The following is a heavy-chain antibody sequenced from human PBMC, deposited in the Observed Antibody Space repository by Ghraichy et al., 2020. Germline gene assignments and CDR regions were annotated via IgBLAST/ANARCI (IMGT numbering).Heavy chain of an antibody. D-gene: IGHD2-2*03. V-gene: IGHV4-30-2*01. CDR2: IYHSGST. J-gene: IGHJ5*02. CDR3: ARGLGIVVVPAAKNPPFWFDP. CDR1: GGSISSGGYS. Sequence: SETLSLTCAVSGGSISSGGYSWSWIRQPPGKGLEWIGYIYHSGSTYYNPSLKSRVTISVDRSKNQFSLKLSSVTAADTAVYYCARGLGIVVVPAAKNPPFWFDPWGQGTLVTVSS.